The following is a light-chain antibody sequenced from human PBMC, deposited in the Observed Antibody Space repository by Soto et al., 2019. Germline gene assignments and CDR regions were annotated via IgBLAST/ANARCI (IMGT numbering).Light chain of an antibody. CDR3: QQSYSSPRT. Sequence: DIPMTQSPPSLSASVGDRVTITCRASQSISSYLNWYQQKPGKAPKVLISAASSLQGGVPSRFSGSGSGTDFTLTISSLQPEDFATYYCQQSYSSPRTFGQGTKVEI. CDR1: QSISSY. CDR2: AAS. J-gene: IGKJ1*01. V-gene: IGKV1-39*01.